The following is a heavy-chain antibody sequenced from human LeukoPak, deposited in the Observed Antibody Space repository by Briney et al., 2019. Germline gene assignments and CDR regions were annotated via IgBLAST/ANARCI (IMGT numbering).Heavy chain of an antibody. Sequence: GASVKVSCKASGYTFTSYGISWVRQAPGQGLEWMGWMSAYNGNTNYALKLQGRVTMTTDTSTSTAYMELRSLRSDDTAVYYCARTGYCSSTSCPKISYYYDSSGYFNFQHWGQGTLVTVSS. V-gene: IGHV1-18*01. J-gene: IGHJ1*01. CDR1: GYTFTSYG. CDR3: ARTGYCSSTSCPKISYYYDSSGYFNFQH. CDR2: MSAYNGNT. D-gene: IGHD3-22*01.